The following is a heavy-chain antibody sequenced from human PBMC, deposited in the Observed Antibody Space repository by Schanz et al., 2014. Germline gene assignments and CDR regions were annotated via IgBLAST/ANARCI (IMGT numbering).Heavy chain of an antibody. Sequence: DVQLVDSGGGLVQPGGSLRLSCAASGFTVSNSYIHWVRQAPGKGLEWVSTIYSSGSTYYAHSVKGRFTISRDNSKNTVNLQMNSLRAEDTAVYYCAKEKEEVAADGSFFDYWGQGTLVTVSS. CDR1: GFTVSNSY. D-gene: IGHD6-13*01. J-gene: IGHJ4*02. V-gene: IGHV3-66*03. CDR3: AKEKEEVAADGSFFDY. CDR2: IYSSGST.